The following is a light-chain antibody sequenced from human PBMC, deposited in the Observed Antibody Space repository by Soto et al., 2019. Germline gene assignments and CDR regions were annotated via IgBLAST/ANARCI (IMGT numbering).Light chain of an antibody. V-gene: IGLV2-23*02. CDR1: SSDVGSYNL. CDR3: CSYAGSSTYVV. J-gene: IGLJ2*01. CDR2: EVS. Sequence: QSVLTQPASVSGSPGQSITISCTGTSSDVGSYNLVSWYQQHPGKAPKLMIYEVSKWPSGVSNRFSGSKSGNTASLTISGLRPEDEADYYCCSYAGSSTYVVFGGGTQLTVL.